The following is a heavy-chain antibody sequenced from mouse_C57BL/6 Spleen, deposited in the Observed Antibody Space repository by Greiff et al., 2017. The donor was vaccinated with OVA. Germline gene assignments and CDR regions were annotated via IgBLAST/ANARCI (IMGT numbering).Heavy chain of an antibody. J-gene: IGHJ2*01. Sequence: VQLQQSGAELMKPGASVKLSCKATGYTFTGYWIEWVKQRPGHGLEWIGELLPGSGSTNYNEKVKGKATFTADTSSNTAYMQLGSLTTEASAIYYCAIAGQVTFDYWGQGTTLTVSS. V-gene: IGHV1-9*01. CDR1: GYTFTGYW. CDR3: AIAGQVTFDY. D-gene: IGHD3-3*01. CDR2: LLPGSGST.